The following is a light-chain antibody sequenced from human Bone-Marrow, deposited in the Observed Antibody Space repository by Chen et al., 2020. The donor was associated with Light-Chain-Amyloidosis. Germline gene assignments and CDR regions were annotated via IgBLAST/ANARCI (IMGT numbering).Light chain of an antibody. J-gene: IGLJ2*01. CDR1: DLPTKN. V-gene: IGLV3-25*03. Sequence: SYELTQPPSVSVSPGQTARITCSGDDLPTKNPYWYQQKPGQAPVLVIHRDTERPSGISERFSGSSSGTTATLTSSGVQAEDEADYHCQSADSSGTYEVIFGGGTKLTVL. CDR3: QSADSSGTYEVI. CDR2: RDT.